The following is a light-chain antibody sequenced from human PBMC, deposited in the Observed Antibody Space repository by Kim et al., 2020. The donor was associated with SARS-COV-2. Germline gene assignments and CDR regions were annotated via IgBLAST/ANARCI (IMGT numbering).Light chain of an antibody. J-gene: IGLJ3*02. CDR2: NNN. Sequence: GQRGTIVFAGRSSKTGSNAVNWNQHLPGTAPKLLIYNNNQRHSGVPDRFSASKSGTSASLAISGLQSEDEADYYCVAWDDSLNGWVFGGGTQLTVL. CDR3: VAWDDSLNGWV. V-gene: IGLV1-44*01. CDR1: SSKTGSNA.